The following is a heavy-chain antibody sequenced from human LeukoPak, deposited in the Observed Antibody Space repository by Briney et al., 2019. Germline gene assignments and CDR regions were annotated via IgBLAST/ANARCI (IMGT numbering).Heavy chain of an antibody. J-gene: IGHJ3*02. Sequence: SQTLSLTCTVSGGSISSGSYYWCWIRQPAGKGLEWIGRIYTSGSTNYNPSLKSRVTISVDTSKNQFSLKLSSVTAADTAVYYCARDFVSSGYMAGLDAFDIWGQGTMVTVSS. CDR1: GGSISSGSYY. V-gene: IGHV4-61*02. CDR3: ARDFVSSGYMAGLDAFDI. CDR2: IYTSGST. D-gene: IGHD3-22*01.